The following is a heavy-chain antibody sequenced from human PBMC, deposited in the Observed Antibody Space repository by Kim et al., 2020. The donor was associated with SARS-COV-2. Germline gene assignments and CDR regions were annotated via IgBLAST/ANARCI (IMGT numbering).Heavy chain of an antibody. Sequence: SETLSLTCTVSGGSINSYYWSWARQFPGKGLEWIGCISYSGSTNYNPSLKSRVTMSLDTSKNQFSLKLSSVTAADTAVYYCARLRDYYYGSGSYYGDAFDVWGQGTMVPVSS. V-gene: IGHV4-59*08. CDR1: GGSINSYY. J-gene: IGHJ3*01. CDR3: ARLRDYYYGSGSYYGDAFDV. D-gene: IGHD3-10*01. CDR2: ISYSGST.